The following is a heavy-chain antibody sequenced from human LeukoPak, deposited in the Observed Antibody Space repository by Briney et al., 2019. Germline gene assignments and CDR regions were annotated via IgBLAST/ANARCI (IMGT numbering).Heavy chain of an antibody. Sequence: GGSLRLSCAASGFTFGGYAMHWVRQAPGKGLEWVAFLSYDGRIKGYADSVKGRFTVSRDNSKNTLYLQMNNLRAEDTAVYYCANLGYCSSTSCYNPWFDYYGMDVWGQGTTVTVSS. CDR1: GFTFGGYA. D-gene: IGHD2-2*02. CDR2: LSYDGRIK. CDR3: ANLGYCSSTSCYNPWFDYYGMDV. V-gene: IGHV3-30-3*01. J-gene: IGHJ6*02.